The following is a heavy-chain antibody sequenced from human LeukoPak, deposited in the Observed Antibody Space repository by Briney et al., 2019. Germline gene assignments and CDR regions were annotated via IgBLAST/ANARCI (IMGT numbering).Heavy chain of an antibody. CDR1: GYTFTRYY. CDR2: INPSGGRT. V-gene: IGHV1-46*01. D-gene: IGHD6-13*01. J-gene: IGHJ6*02. CDR3: ARDLAIAAAPYGMDV. Sequence: ASVKVSCKASGYTFTRYYLHWVRQAPGQGLEWMGIINPSGGRTNNAQQFQGRVTMTRDTSTSTVYMQLSSLRSEDTAVYYCARDLAIAAAPYGMDVWGQGTPVTVSS.